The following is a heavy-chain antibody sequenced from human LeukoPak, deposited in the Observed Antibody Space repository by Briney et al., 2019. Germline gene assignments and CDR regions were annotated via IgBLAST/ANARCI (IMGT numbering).Heavy chain of an antibody. Sequence: GESVKISCQASGYNYVNNWIGWVRQMPGKGLEWMGIIFPPSSETRLSPSFQGQVTISVDKSINTAYLHWSSLKASDTAIYYCARLVSGSWGDTFDVWGQGTMVTVSS. V-gene: IGHV5-51*01. CDR3: ARLVSGSWGDTFDV. CDR2: IFPPSSET. D-gene: IGHD2-8*01. CDR1: GYNYVNNW. J-gene: IGHJ3*01.